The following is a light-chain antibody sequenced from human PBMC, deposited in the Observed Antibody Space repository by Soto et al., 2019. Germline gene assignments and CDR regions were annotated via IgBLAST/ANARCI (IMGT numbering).Light chain of an antibody. CDR3: QQVNSYPIT. J-gene: IGKJ5*01. Sequence: DIQLTQYPSFLSASVGDRVTITCRASKGISSYLAWYQQKPGKAPKLLIYAASTLQSGVPSRFSGSGSGTEFTLTISSLQSEDFATYYCQQVNSYPITFGQGTRLEIK. CDR1: KGISSY. CDR2: AAS. V-gene: IGKV1-9*01.